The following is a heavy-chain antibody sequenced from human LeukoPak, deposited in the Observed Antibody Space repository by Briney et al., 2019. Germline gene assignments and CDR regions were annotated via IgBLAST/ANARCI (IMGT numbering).Heavy chain of an antibody. V-gene: IGHV4-59*02. CDR2: IYYSGST. J-gene: IGHJ4*02. CDR3: ARVAGYSSGWYDY. D-gene: IGHD6-19*01. CDR1: GGSVSSYY. Sequence: SSETLSLTCTVSGGSVSSYYWSWIRQPPGKGLEWIGYIYYSGSTNYNPSLKSRVTISVDTSKNQFSLKLSSVTAADTAVYYCARVAGYSSGWYDYWGQGTLVTVSS.